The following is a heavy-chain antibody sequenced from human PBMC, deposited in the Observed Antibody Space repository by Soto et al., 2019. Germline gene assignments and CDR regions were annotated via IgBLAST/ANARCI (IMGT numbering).Heavy chain of an antibody. CDR2: INHSGSA. D-gene: IGHD3-10*01. J-gene: IGHJ4*02. CDR1: GGSFSDYY. V-gene: IGHV4-34*01. Sequence: SETLSLTCAVFGGSFSDYYWSWIRQPPGKGLEWIGDINHSGSANYNPSLKSRVTISVDTSKNQFSLRLSSVTAADPAVYFCARFRYYGSGKPFDYWGQGTLVTVSS. CDR3: ARFRYYGSGKPFDY.